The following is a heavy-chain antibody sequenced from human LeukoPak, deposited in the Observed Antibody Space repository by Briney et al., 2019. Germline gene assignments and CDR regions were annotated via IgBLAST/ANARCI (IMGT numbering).Heavy chain of an antibody. CDR3: ARHGGYCSSTSCYSSIGY. D-gene: IGHD2-2*01. Sequence: PSETLSLTCTVSGGSISSYYWGWIRQPPGKGLEWIGSIYYSGSTYYNPSLKSRVTISVDTSKNQFSLKLSSVTAADTAVYYCARHGGYCSSTSCYSSIGYWGQGTLVTVSS. J-gene: IGHJ4*02. CDR2: IYYSGST. V-gene: IGHV4-39*01. CDR1: GGSISSYY.